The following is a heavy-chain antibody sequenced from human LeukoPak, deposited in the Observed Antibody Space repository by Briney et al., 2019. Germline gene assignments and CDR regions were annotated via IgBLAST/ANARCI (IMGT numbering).Heavy chain of an antibody. J-gene: IGHJ4*02. D-gene: IGHD5-18*01. CDR3: ARDTFGYSYGYDY. CDR2: INANSGGT. CDR1: GDTFTGYY. V-gene: IGHV1-2*02. Sequence: ASVKVSCKASGDTFTGYYMHWVRQAPGQGLEWMGWINANSGGTNYAQKFQGRVTMTRDTPVNTFYMELSRLRSDDTAVYYCARDTFGYSYGYDYWGQGTLVTVSS.